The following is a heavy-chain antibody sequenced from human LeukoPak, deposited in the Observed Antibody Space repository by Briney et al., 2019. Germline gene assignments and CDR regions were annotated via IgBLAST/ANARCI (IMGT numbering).Heavy chain of an antibody. CDR2: IYYSGST. Sequence: SETLSLTCTVSGGSISSYYWSWIRQPPGKGLEWLGYIYYSGSTNYNPSLKSRVPISVDTSKNQFSLKLRSVTAADTAVYYCARLGNYYGSGSYYYWGQGTLVTVSS. V-gene: IGHV4-59*08. CDR1: GGSISSYY. D-gene: IGHD3-10*01. J-gene: IGHJ4*02. CDR3: ARLGNYYGSGSYYY.